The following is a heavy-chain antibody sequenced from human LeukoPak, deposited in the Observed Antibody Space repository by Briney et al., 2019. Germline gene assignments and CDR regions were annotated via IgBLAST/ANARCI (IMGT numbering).Heavy chain of an antibody. CDR2: ISYDGSNK. CDR1: GFTFSSYG. D-gene: IGHD5-12*01. CDR3: AKDSKWLRLSGLFDY. Sequence: GGSLRLSCAASGFTFSSYGMHWVRQAPGQGLEWVAVISYDGSNKYYADSVKGRFTISRDNSKNTLYLQMNSLRAEDTAVYYCAKDSKWLRLSGLFDYWGQGTLVTVSS. V-gene: IGHV3-30*18. J-gene: IGHJ4*02.